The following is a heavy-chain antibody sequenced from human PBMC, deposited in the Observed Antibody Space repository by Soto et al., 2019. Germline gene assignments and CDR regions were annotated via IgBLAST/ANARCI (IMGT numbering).Heavy chain of an antibody. Sequence: LSLTCAVYGGPFSGYYWSWIRQPPGKGLEWIGEINHSGSTNYNPSLKSRVTISVDTSKNQFSLKLSSVTAADTAVYYCARERYSSRRNAFDIWGQGTMVTVSS. CDR1: GGPFSGYY. V-gene: IGHV4-34*01. J-gene: IGHJ3*02. D-gene: IGHD6-19*01. CDR3: ARERYSSRRNAFDI. CDR2: INHSGST.